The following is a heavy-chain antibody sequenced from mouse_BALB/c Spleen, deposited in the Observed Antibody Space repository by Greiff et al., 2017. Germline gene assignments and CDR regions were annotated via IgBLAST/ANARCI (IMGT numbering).Heavy chain of an antibody. D-gene: IGHD1-2*01. CDR1: GYTFTSYW. CDR2: IYPSDSYT. V-gene: IGHV1-69*02. Sequence: QVQLQQPGAELVRPGASVKLSCKASGYTFTSYWINWVKQRPGQGLEWIGNIYPSDSYTNYNQKFKDKATLTVDKSSSTAYMQLSSPTSEDSAVYYCTRDYGYEGAMDYWGQGTSVTVSS. J-gene: IGHJ4*01. CDR3: TRDYGYEGAMDY.